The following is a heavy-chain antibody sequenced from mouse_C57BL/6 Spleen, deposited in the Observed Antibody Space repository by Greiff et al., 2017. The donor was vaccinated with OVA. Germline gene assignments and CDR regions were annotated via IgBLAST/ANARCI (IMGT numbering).Heavy chain of an antibody. CDR2: INPNNGGT. D-gene: IGHD2-2*01. CDR1: GYTFTDYN. Sequence: VQLQQSGPELVKPGASVKMSCKASGYTFTDYNMHWVKQSHGKSLEWIGYINPNNGGTSYNQKFKGKATLTVNKSSSTAYMELRSLTSEDSAVYYCANHYGYDDAFDYWGQGTTLTVSS. CDR3: ANHYGYDDAFDY. J-gene: IGHJ2*01. V-gene: IGHV1-22*01.